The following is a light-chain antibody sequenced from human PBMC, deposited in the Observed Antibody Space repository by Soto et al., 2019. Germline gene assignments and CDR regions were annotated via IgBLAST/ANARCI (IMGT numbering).Light chain of an antibody. CDR2: AAS. Sequence: DIPMTQSPSSLSASVGDRVTITCRASQGISNYLAWYQQKPGKVPKLLIYAASTLQSGVPSRFSGSGYATDFTLTISSLQPEDVATYFCQKYNNAPPWTFGQGTKVEIK. CDR3: QKYNNAPPWT. V-gene: IGKV1-27*01. J-gene: IGKJ1*01. CDR1: QGISNY.